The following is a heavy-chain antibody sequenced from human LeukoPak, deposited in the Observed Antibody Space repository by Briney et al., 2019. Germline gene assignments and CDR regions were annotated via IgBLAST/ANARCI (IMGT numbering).Heavy chain of an antibody. D-gene: IGHD3-3*01. Sequence: PSETLSLTCAVYGGSFSGYFWSWIRQPPGKGLEWIGEINQSGSTNYSPSLKSRVTISVDTSENQFSLKLSSLTAADTAVYYCARGTRGVVISNWGQGTLVTVSS. CDR1: GGSFSGYF. CDR3: ARGTRGVVISN. V-gene: IGHV4-34*01. J-gene: IGHJ4*02. CDR2: INQSGST.